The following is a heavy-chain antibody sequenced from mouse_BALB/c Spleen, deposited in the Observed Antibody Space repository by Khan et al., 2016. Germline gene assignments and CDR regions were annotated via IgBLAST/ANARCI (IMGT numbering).Heavy chain of an antibody. CDR2: FYPGSGSI. D-gene: IGHD2-10*02. CDR3: ARHEGGYGNYWFAY. V-gene: IGHV1-62-2*01. CDR1: GYTFIEYI. J-gene: IGHJ3*01. Sequence: QVQLQQSGAELVKPGASVKLSCKASGYTFIEYIINWVKQRSGQGLEWIGWFYPGSGSIKYNEKFKDKATLTADQSSSTVYMELSRLTSEDSAVYCCARHEGGYGNYWFAYWGQGTLVTVSA.